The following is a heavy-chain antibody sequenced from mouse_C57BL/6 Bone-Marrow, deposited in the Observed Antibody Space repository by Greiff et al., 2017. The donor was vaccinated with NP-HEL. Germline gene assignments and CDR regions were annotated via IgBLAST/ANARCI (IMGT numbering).Heavy chain of an antibody. Sequence: VKLQESGPGLVQPSQSLSITCTVSGFSLTSYGVHWDRQSPGKGLEWLGVIWSGGSTDYNAAFISRLSISKDNSKSQVFFKMNSLQADDTAIYYCARNRYYYGSSYVDYAMDYWGQGTSVTVSS. CDR2: IWSGGST. D-gene: IGHD1-1*01. CDR3: ARNRYYYGSSYVDYAMDY. V-gene: IGHV2-2*01. CDR1: GFSLTSYG. J-gene: IGHJ4*01.